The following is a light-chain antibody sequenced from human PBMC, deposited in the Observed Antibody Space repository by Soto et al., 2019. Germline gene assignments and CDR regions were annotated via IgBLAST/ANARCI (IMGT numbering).Light chain of an antibody. Sequence: QSALTQPPSASGSPGQSVTISYSGTKYDIGVYDFVSWYQHHPGKAPRLIIYEVVQRPSGVPDRFSGSKSGNTASLTVSGLQAADEADYFCKSYAGSKTYVFGSGTKLTVL. V-gene: IGLV2-8*01. CDR2: EVV. CDR3: KSYAGSKTYV. CDR1: KYDIGVYDF. J-gene: IGLJ1*01.